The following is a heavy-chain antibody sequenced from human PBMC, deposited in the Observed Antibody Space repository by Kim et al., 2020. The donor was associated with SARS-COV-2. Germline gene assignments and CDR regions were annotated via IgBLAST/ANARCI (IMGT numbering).Heavy chain of an antibody. Sequence: GGSLRLSCAASGFTFSSYAMSWVRQAPGKGLEWVSAISGSGGSTYYADSVKGRFTISRDNSKNTLYLQMNSLRAEDTAVYYCASRITIFGVVPWGQGTLVTVSS. CDR1: GFTFSSYA. CDR3: ASRITIFGVVP. J-gene: IGHJ5*02. D-gene: IGHD3-3*01. V-gene: IGHV3-23*01. CDR2: ISGSGGST.